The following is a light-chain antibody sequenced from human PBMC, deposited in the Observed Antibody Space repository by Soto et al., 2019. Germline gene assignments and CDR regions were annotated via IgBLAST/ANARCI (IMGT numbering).Light chain of an antibody. CDR2: GAS. V-gene: IGKV3-15*01. Sequence: EIVMTQSPATLSVSPGERATLSCRASQSVNNNLAWYQQKPGQAPRLLIYGASTRATGIPARFSGSGPGTKFTLTISSLQSEDFAVYYCQQYNNWPLTFGQGTRLEIK. CDR1: QSVNNN. CDR3: QQYNNWPLT. J-gene: IGKJ5*01.